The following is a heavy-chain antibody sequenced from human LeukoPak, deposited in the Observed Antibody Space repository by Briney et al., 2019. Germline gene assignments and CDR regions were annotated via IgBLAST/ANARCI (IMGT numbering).Heavy chain of an antibody. CDR3: ARDRRGGSYSDF. CDR1: AFTFSNYG. J-gene: IGHJ4*02. CDR2: IRSDESDK. D-gene: IGHD3-16*01. Sequence: GGSLRLSCATSAFTFSNYGMHWVRQAPGKGLEWVAFIRSDESDKYYADSVKGRFTISRDNAKNSLYLQMNSLTPEDTALYYCARDRRGGSYSDFWGQGLLVTVSS. V-gene: IGHV3-30*02.